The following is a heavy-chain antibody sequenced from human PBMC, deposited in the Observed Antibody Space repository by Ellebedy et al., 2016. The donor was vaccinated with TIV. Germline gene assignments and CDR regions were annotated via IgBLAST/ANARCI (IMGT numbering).Heavy chain of an antibody. CDR1: GFSFSTYG. CDR2: IWRDGNNK. J-gene: IGHJ6*02. Sequence: GESLKISCAASGFSFSTYGMQWVRQAPGKGLEWVAVIWRDGNNKYYADSVKGRFTISRDNSRNTLYLHMDTLRGEDTAVYYCSTNFCDTSRFPNWYYHCGMDAWGQGTTVTVSS. V-gene: IGHV3-33*01. CDR3: STNFCDTSRFPNWYYHCGMDA. D-gene: IGHD3-16*01.